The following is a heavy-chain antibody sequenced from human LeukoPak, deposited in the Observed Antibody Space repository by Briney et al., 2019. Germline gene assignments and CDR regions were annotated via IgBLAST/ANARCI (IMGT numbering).Heavy chain of an antibody. D-gene: IGHD1-1*01. V-gene: IGHV1-69*01. CDR1: GGTFGSYA. Sequence: GASVKVSCKTSGGTFGSYAISWVRQAPGQGLEWMGGIITIFGTAKYAQKFQGRVTITADESTTTAYMELSSLRSEDTAVYYCARDTPLRLENWFDPWGQGTLVTVSS. CDR2: IITIFGTA. J-gene: IGHJ5*02. CDR3: ARDTPLRLENWFDP.